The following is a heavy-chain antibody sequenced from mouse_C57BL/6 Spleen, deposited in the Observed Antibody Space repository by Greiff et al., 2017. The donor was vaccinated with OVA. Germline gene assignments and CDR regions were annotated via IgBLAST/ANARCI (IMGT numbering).Heavy chain of an antibody. V-gene: IGHV1-66*01. CDR2: IYPGSGNT. Sequence: QVQLQPSGPELVKPGASVKISCKASGYSFTSYYIHWVKQRPGQGLEWIGWIYPGSGNTKYNEKFKGKATLTADTSSSTAYMQLSSLTSEDSAVYYCARGLRSPLYYFDYWGQGTTLTVSS. D-gene: IGHD1-1*01. J-gene: IGHJ2*01. CDR1: GYSFTSYY. CDR3: ARGLRSPLYYFDY.